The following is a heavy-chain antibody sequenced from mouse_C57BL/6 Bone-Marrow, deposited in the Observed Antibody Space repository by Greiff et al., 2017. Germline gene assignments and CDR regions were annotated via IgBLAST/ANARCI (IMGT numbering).Heavy chain of an antibody. Sequence: QVQLQQPGAELVKPGASVKLSCKASGYTFTSYWMQWVKQRPGQGLEWIGEIDPSDSYTNYHQKFKGKATLTVDTSSSTAYMQLSSLTSEDSAVYYCARLGLYDPYWYFAVWGTGTTVTVSS. V-gene: IGHV1-50*01. CDR3: ARLGLYDPYWYFAV. D-gene: IGHD2-12*01. CDR2: IDPSDSYT. J-gene: IGHJ1*03. CDR1: GYTFTSYW.